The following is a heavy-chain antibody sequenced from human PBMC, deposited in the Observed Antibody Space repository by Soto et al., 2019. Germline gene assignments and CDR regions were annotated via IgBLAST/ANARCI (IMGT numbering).Heavy chain of an antibody. CDR3: ANLTPRGNKYEPADS. D-gene: IGHD3-16*01. Sequence: QAQLVESGGGVVQPGRSLRLSCAASGFTFSSFAMHWVRQAPGKGLEWVAIVSYDGGTKYYADSVKGRFTISRDNSKNTLYLQMNSLGTEDTAVYYCANLTPRGNKYEPADSWGQGTLVNVSS. V-gene: IGHV3-30*18. J-gene: IGHJ4*02. CDR1: GFTFSSFA. CDR2: VSYDGGTK.